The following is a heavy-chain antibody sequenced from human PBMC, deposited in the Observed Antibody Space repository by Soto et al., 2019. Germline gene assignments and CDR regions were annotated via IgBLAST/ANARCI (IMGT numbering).Heavy chain of an antibody. D-gene: IGHD2-15*01. Sequence: GGSLRLSCAASGFTLSSYEMNWVRQAPGKGLEWVSYISSSGSTIYYADSVKGRFTISRDNAKNSLYLQMNSLRAEDTAVYYCARGPCSGGSCYSGSYYYYGMDVWGQGTTVTVSS. CDR1: GFTLSSYE. CDR2: ISSSGSTI. V-gene: IGHV3-48*03. J-gene: IGHJ6*02. CDR3: ARGPCSGGSCYSGSYYYYGMDV.